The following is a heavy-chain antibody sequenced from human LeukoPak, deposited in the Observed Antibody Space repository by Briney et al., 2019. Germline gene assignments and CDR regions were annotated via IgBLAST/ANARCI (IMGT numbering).Heavy chain of an antibody. V-gene: IGHV4-39*07. Sequence: PSETLSLTCTVSGGSISSSGDYWAWIRQPPGKRLEWIGTIHYSGSTYYHPSLKSRLTLSVDTSKNKFSLTLSSVTAADSAAYFCARETATYDSGEDTSGYFDYWGQGTRVPVSS. D-gene: IGHD3-22*01. CDR1: GGSISSSGDY. CDR3: ARETATYDSGEDTSGYFDY. J-gene: IGHJ4*02. CDR2: IHYSGST.